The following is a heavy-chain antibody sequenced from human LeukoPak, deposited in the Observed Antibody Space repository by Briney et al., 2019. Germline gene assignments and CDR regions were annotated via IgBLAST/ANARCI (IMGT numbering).Heavy chain of an antibody. Sequence: GGSLRLSCAASGFTFSSYAMSWVRQAPGKGLEWVSAISGSGGSTYYADSVKGRFTISRDNAKNSLYLQMNSLRAEDTAVYYCARVLSPYNWFDPWGQGTLVTVSS. CDR3: ARVLSPYNWFDP. CDR2: ISGSGGST. J-gene: IGHJ5*02. CDR1: GFTFSSYA. V-gene: IGHV3-23*01. D-gene: IGHD2/OR15-2a*01.